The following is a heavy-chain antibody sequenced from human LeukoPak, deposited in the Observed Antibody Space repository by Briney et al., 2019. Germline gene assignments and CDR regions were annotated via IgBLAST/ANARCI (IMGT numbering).Heavy chain of an antibody. V-gene: IGHV4-30-2*01. CDR3: ARELWFANAPGSWLDP. D-gene: IGHD3-10*01. CDR2: IFHTGST. Sequence: SETLSLTCVVSGDSIRSGAYSWSWIRQPPGKGLEWIGYIFHTGSTFYNPSLKSRVTISVDNSKNQFSLRLTSVTAADTAVYYCARELWFANAPGSWLDPWGQGTLVTVSS. J-gene: IGHJ5*02. CDR1: GDSIRSGAYS.